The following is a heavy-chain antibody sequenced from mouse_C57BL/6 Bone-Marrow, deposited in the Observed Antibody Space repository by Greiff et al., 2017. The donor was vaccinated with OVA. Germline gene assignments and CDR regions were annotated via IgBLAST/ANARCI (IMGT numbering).Heavy chain of an antibody. CDR2: IDPENGDT. CDR3: TGRGSSFAY. Sequence: EVQLQQSGAELVRPGASVKLSCTASGFNIKDDYMHWVKQRPEQGLEWIGWIDPENGDTEYASKFQGKATITADTSSNTAYLQLSSLTSEDTAVYYCTGRGSSFAYWGQGTLVTVSA. CDR1: GFNIKDDY. V-gene: IGHV14-4*01. J-gene: IGHJ3*01. D-gene: IGHD1-3*01.